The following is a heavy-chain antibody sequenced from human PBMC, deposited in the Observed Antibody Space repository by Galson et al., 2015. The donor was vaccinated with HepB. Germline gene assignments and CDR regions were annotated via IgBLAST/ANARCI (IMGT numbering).Heavy chain of an antibody. V-gene: IGHV1-18*01. Sequence: SVKVSCKASGATFTRYGFNWVRQAPGQGLEWMGAISAYNGNTNYAQSLQGRVTLTTDTSMSTAYMELRSLRSDDTAVYYCAGGVSSVYFPNFDNRGQGTLVSVSS. CDR2: ISAYNGNT. CDR1: GATFTRYG. CDR3: AGGVSSVYFPNFDN. D-gene: IGHD5-18*01. J-gene: IGHJ4*02.